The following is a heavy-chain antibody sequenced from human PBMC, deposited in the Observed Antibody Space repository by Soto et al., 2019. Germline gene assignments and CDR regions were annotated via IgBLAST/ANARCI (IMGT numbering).Heavy chain of an antibody. V-gene: IGHV2-26*01. J-gene: IGHJ4*02. Sequence: QVTLKESGPVLVKPTETLTLTCTVSGFSLSNARRGVSWIRQPQGKALEGLAHIFSNDEKSYSTSLKSRLTISKDTSKSQVVLTMTNMDPVDTATYYCARIQGYCLSTSCYAGDHWGQGTLVTVSS. CDR3: ARIQGYCLSTSCYAGDH. CDR1: GFSLSNARRG. CDR2: IFSNDEK. D-gene: IGHD2-2*01.